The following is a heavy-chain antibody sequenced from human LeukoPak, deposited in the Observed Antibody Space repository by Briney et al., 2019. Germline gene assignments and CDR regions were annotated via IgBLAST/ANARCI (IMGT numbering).Heavy chain of an antibody. Sequence: ASVKVSCKASGYTFSAYDINWVRQATGHGLEWMGWMNPNSGNTGFAQKFQGRVTMTRDTSINTAYMELSNLRSEDTAVYYGARVSQTPAYYYTSGYYYHGYWGQGTRVTVSS. J-gene: IGHJ4*02. CDR1: GYTFSAYD. D-gene: IGHD3-22*01. CDR2: MNPNSGNT. CDR3: ARVSQTPAYYYTSGYYYHGY. V-gene: IGHV1-8*01.